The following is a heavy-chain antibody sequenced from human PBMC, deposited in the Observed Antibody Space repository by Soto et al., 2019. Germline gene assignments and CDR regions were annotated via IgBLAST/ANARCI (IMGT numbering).Heavy chain of an antibody. D-gene: IGHD1-1*01. CDR1: GFTFSRYG. CDR3: VKEQLGSGFDF. V-gene: IGHV3-30*18. Sequence: GGSPRLACAASGFTFSRYGMHWFRQAPGKGLEWVAVISYDGSNKYYADSVKGRFTISRDNSKNTLYLQMNSLRAEDTAVYYCVKEQLGSGFDFWGQGTLVTGFS. CDR2: ISYDGSNK. J-gene: IGHJ4*02.